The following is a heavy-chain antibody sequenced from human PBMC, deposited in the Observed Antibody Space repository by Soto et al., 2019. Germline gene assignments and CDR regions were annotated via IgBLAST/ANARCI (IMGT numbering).Heavy chain of an antibody. J-gene: IGHJ4*02. Sequence: QVQLVQSGAEVKKPGASVKVSCKASGYTFTSYAMHWVRQAPGQRLEWMGWINAGNGNTKYSQKFQGRVTITRDTSASTAYMELSSLRSEDTAVYYCARSALPVTWLVQESYYFDYWGQGTLVTVSS. CDR3: ARSALPVTWLVQESYYFDY. V-gene: IGHV1-3*01. CDR2: INAGNGNT. CDR1: GYTFTSYA. D-gene: IGHD6-19*01.